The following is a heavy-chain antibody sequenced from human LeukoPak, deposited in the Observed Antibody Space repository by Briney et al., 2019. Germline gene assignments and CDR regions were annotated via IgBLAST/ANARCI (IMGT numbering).Heavy chain of an antibody. Sequence: GGSLRLSCAASGFTFSSYSMNWVRQAPGKGLEWVASIKQDGGETFYVDSVKGRFTISRDNAKNSLYLQMNSPRAEDTAVYYCARDCRSTSCFLVAFDIWGQGTMVTVSS. V-gene: IGHV3-7*01. J-gene: IGHJ3*02. CDR1: GFTFSSYS. D-gene: IGHD2-2*01. CDR2: IKQDGGET. CDR3: ARDCRSTSCFLVAFDI.